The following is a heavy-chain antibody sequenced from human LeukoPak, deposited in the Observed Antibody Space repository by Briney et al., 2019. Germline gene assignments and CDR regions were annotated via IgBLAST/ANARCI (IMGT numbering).Heavy chain of an antibody. CDR2: ISYDGNNK. D-gene: IGHD3-22*01. CDR1: GFTFSSYA. CDR3: AREMGSSGYYYGEGLDY. J-gene: IGHJ4*02. V-gene: IGHV3-30-3*01. Sequence: PGGSLRLSCAASGFTFSSYAMFWVRQAPGKGLEWVAIISYDGNNKYYADSVKGRFTISRDNSRNTVYLQMNSLRAEDTAVYYCAREMGSSGYYYGEGLDYWGQGTLVTVSS.